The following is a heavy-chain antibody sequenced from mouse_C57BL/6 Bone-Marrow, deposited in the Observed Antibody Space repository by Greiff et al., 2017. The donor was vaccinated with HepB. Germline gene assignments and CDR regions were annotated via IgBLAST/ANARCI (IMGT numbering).Heavy chain of an antibody. V-gene: IGHV1-78*01. CDR2: IYPRDGST. Sequence: VQLQESDAELVKPGASVKISCKVSGYTFTDHTIHWMKQRPEQGLEWIGYIYPRDGSTKYNEKFKGKATLTADKSSSTAYMQLKSLTSEDSAVYFCARHGSSYNWYFDVWGTGTTVTVSS. J-gene: IGHJ1*03. CDR1: GYTFTDHT. D-gene: IGHD1-1*01. CDR3: ARHGSSYNWYFDV.